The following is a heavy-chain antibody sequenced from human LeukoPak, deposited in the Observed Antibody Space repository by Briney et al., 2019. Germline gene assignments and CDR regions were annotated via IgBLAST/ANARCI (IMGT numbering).Heavy chain of an antibody. J-gene: IGHJ4*02. CDR3: ARGEQQLVPFDY. Sequence: GGSLRLSCAASGFTFSSYEMNWVRQAPGKGLEWVSYISSSGSTIYYADSVKGRFTISRDNAKNSLYLQMNSLRAEDTAVYYCARGEQQLVPFDYWGQGTLVTVSS. CDR1: GFTFSSYE. D-gene: IGHD6-13*01. V-gene: IGHV3-48*03. CDR2: ISSSGSTI.